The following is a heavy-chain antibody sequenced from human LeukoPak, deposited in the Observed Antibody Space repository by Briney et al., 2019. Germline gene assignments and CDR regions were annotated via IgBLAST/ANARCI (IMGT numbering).Heavy chain of an antibody. CDR2: MNPNSGNT. J-gene: IGHJ6*03. V-gene: IGHV1-8*03. Sequence: ASVKVSCKASGYTFTSYDINWVRQATGQGLEWMGWMNPNSGNTGYAQKFQGRVTITRNTSISTAYMELSSLRSEDTAVYYCARGTRYSSSWYIPQDYYYNYMDVWGKGTTVTVSS. D-gene: IGHD6-13*01. CDR1: GYTFTSYD. CDR3: ARGTRYSSSWYIPQDYYYNYMDV.